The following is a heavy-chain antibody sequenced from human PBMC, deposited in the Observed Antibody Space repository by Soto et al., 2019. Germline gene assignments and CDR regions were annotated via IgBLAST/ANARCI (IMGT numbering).Heavy chain of an antibody. Sequence: QITLKESGPTLVKPTQTLTLTCTFSGFSLSTSGVGVGWIRQPQGEALEWLALIYWDDDKRYSPSLRISLASTKDTSKIQVVLTMTNVDPVDTATYYCVQATEYCSGGSCYSWFDPWGQGTLVTVSS. CDR1: GFSLSTSGVG. J-gene: IGHJ5*02. D-gene: IGHD2-15*01. CDR2: IYWDDDK. V-gene: IGHV2-5*02. CDR3: VQATEYCSGGSCYSWFDP.